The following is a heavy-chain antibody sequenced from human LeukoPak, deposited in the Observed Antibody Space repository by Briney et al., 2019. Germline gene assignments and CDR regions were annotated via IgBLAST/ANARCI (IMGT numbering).Heavy chain of an antibody. J-gene: IGHJ3*02. CDR3: ARGRTGHIVVGEYAFDI. D-gene: IGHD2-2*01. CDR1: GGSISSGGYS. Sequence: PSQTLPLTRAVSGGSISSGGYSWSWIRQPPGKGLEWIGYIYHSGSTYYNPSLKSRVTISVDRSKNQFSLKLSSVTAADTAVYYCARGRTGHIVVGEYAFDIWGQGTMVTVSS. CDR2: IYHSGST. V-gene: IGHV4-30-2*01.